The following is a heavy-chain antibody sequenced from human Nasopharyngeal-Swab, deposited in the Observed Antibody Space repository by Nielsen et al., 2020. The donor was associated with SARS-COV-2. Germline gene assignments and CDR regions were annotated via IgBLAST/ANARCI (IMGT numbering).Heavy chain of an antibody. CDR3: ARGSRFTIFGVVPDYYYGMDV. V-gene: IGHV4-4*07. J-gene: IGHJ6*02. D-gene: IGHD3-3*01. Sequence: ESLKISCTVSGGSISSYCWSWIRQPAGKGLEWIGRIYTSGSTNYNPSLKSRVTMSVDTSKNQFSLKLSSVTAADTAVYYCARGSRFTIFGVVPDYYYGMDVWGQGTTVTVSS. CDR2: IYTSGST. CDR1: GGSISSYC.